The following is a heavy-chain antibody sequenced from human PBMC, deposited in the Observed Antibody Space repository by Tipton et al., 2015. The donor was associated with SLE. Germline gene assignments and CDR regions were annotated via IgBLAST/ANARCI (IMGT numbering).Heavy chain of an antibody. CDR1: GYSFTSYW. CDR2: IYPGDSDT. J-gene: IGHJ3*02. D-gene: IGHD6-13*01. Sequence: QLVQSGADMKKPGESLKISCKGSGYSFTSYWIAWVRQMPGKGLEWMGIIYPGDSDTRYSPSFQGQVTISADKSISTAYLQWSSLKASDTAMYYCARGIGTGIAAADDAFVIGGQGTMVTVSS. CDR3: ARGIGTGIAAADDAFVI. V-gene: IGHV5-51*03.